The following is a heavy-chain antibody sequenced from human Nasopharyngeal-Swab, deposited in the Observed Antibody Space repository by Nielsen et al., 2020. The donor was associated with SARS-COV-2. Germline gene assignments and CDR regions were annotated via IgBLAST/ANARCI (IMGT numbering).Heavy chain of an antibody. CDR3: AARGSSGWFGY. Sequence: SETLSLTCTVSGGSISSYYWSWIRQPPGKGLEWIGYIYYSGSTNYNPSLKSRVTISVATSKNQFSLKLSSVTAADTAVYYCAARGSSGWFGYWGQGTLVTVSS. D-gene: IGHD6-19*01. J-gene: IGHJ4*02. CDR1: GGSISSYY. CDR2: IYYSGST. V-gene: IGHV4-59*08.